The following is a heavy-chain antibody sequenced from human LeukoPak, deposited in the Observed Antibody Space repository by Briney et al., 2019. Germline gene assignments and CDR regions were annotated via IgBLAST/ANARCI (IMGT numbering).Heavy chain of an antibody. CDR2: ISGSGGST. J-gene: IGHJ5*02. Sequence: PGGSLRLSCAASGFTFSSYAMSWVRQAPGKGLEWVSAISGSGGSTYYADSVKGRFTISRDNSKNTLYLQMNSLRAEDTAVYYCAKDPLMVRGVRLWFDPWGQGTLVTVSS. D-gene: IGHD3-10*01. V-gene: IGHV3-23*01. CDR3: AKDPLMVRGVRLWFDP. CDR1: GFTFSSYA.